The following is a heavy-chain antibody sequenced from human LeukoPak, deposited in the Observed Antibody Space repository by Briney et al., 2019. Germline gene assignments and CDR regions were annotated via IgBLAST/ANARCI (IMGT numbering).Heavy chain of an antibody. Sequence: GGSLRLSCAASGFTFSSYGMHWVRQAPGKGLEWVAFIRYDGSNKYYADSVKGRFTISRDNSKNTLYLQMNSLRAEDTAVYYCARDRAPAYDYGDNDAFDIWGQGTMVTVSS. CDR2: IRYDGSNK. J-gene: IGHJ3*02. V-gene: IGHV3-30*02. CDR3: ARDRAPAYDYGDNDAFDI. D-gene: IGHD4-17*01. CDR1: GFTFSSYG.